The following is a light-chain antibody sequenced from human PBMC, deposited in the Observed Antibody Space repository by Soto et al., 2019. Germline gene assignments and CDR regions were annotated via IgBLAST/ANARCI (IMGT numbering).Light chain of an antibody. V-gene: IGKV3-20*01. CDR1: QSVSSSY. CDR3: QQYGSSPPTWT. Sequence: IVLTQSPGTLSLYPGERATLSCRASQSVSSSYLAWYQQKPGQAPRLLIYGASSRATGIPDRFSGSGSGTDFTLTISRLEPEDFAVYYCQQYGSSPPTWTFGQGTKVDIK. J-gene: IGKJ1*01. CDR2: GAS.